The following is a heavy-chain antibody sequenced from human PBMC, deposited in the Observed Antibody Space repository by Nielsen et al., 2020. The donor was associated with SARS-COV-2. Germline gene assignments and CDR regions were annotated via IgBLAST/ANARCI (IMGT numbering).Heavy chain of an antibody. CDR2: ISTRTGNP. V-gene: IGHV7-4-1*02. Sequence: ASVKVSCKASGYSFSSISINWVRQAPGQGLEWMGWISTRTGNPTYAQGFTGRFVLSLDTSVSTAYLEITRLRVDDSAVYYCATEPAVAGQGRLDYWGQGSLVTVST. CDR3: ATEPAVAGQGRLDY. D-gene: IGHD6-19*01. J-gene: IGHJ4*02. CDR1: GYSFSSIS.